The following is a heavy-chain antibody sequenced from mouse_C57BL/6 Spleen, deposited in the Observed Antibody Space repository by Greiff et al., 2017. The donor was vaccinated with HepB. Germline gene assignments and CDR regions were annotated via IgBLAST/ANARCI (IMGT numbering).Heavy chain of an antibody. CDR1: GFTFSDYG. Sequence: DVKLVESGGGLVKPGGSLKLSCAASGFTFSDYGMHWVRQAPEKGLEWVAYISSGSSTIYYADTVKGRFTISRDNAKNTLFLQMTSLRSEDTAMYYCAKAYYSNNFDYWGQGTTLTVSS. CDR3: AKAYYSNNFDY. D-gene: IGHD2-5*01. V-gene: IGHV5-17*01. J-gene: IGHJ2*01. CDR2: ISSGSSTI.